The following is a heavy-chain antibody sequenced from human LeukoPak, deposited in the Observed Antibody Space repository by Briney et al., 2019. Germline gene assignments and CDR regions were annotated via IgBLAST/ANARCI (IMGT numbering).Heavy chain of an antibody. J-gene: IGHJ4*02. V-gene: IGHV3-23*01. CDR3: AKSGYNRFDY. CDR1: GFTFSDYY. D-gene: IGHD5-24*01. CDR2: ISGSGSGGST. Sequence: SGGSLRLSCAASGFTFSDYYMSWVRQAPGKGLEWVSNISGSGSGGSTYYADSVKGRFTISRDNSKNTLYLQMNSLRAEDTAVYYCAKSGYNRFDYWGQGTLVTVSS.